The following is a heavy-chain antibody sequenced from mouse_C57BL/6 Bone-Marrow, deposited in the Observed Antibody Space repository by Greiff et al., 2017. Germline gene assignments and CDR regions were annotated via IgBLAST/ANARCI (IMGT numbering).Heavy chain of an antibody. J-gene: IGHJ3*01. Sequence: VQLQQSGAELVRPGASVKLSCTASGFTIKDDYMNWVKQRPEQGLEWIGWIDPGSGDTDYASKFQGKATITADTSSNPAYLERRSLTSEDAAVYYCTNGYRWFAYWGQGTLVTVSA. CDR1: GFTIKDDY. CDR3: TNGYRWFAY. CDR2: IDPGSGDT. V-gene: IGHV14-4*01. D-gene: IGHD2-2*01.